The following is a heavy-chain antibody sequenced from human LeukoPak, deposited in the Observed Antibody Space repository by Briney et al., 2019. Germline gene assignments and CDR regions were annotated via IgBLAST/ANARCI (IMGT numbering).Heavy chain of an antibody. D-gene: IGHD2-2*01. V-gene: IGHV1-69*01. CDR2: IIPVFGTA. J-gene: IGHJ4*02. Sequence: SVKVSCKASGGTFSSYAISWVRQAPGQGLEWMGGIIPVFGTANYAQKFQGRVTITADESTSTAYMELSNLRSEDTAVYYCARAEVAGYCSSTSCLYFDYWGQGTLVTVSS. CDR1: GGTFSSYA. CDR3: ARAEVAGYCSSTSCLYFDY.